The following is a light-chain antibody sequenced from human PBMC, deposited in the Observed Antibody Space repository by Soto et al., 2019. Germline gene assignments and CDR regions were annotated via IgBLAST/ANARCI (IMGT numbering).Light chain of an antibody. Sequence: DIQITQSPYSLSAAVGDRVTIACRESQNLNTYLNWYQQKPGKAPKLLIFDAARLQNGVRSRFSGGGSRTDFTFTISSLQPEDIATYYCQQYDNPPLTFGGGTKVDIK. J-gene: IGKJ4*01. V-gene: IGKV1-33*01. CDR2: DAA. CDR3: QQYDNPPLT. CDR1: QNLNTY.